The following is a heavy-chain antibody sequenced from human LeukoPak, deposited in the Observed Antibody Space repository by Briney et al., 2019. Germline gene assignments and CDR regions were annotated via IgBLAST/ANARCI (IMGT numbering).Heavy chain of an antibody. CDR3: TRHSKVTTSSSHYYYGLDV. CDR1: GGSVSTTDYY. CDR2: VYYSGST. Sequence: SETLSLTCSISGGSVSTTDYYWAWIRQPPGKGLEWIGSVYYSGSTYYNPSLKSRVTIAVDKSKNQFSLKLSSVTAADTAVYYCTRHSKVTTSSSHYYYGLDVWGQGTTVTVSS. J-gene: IGHJ6*02. D-gene: IGHD6-6*01. V-gene: IGHV4-39*01.